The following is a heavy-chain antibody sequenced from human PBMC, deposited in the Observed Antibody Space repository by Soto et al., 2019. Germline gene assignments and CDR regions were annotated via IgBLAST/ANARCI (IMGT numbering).Heavy chain of an antibody. V-gene: IGHV3-23*01. CDR1: GFTFSSWA. CDR2: ISGSGDTT. D-gene: IGHD2-2*01. Sequence: GGSLRLSCAASGFTFSSWAMTWVRQAPGKGLEWVSGISGSGDTTYYADSAKGRFTISRDNSKNTLYLQINSLRPEDTALYYCAKDFVGVVTDVFNIWGQGTMVTVSS. CDR3: AKDFVGVVTDVFNI. J-gene: IGHJ3*02.